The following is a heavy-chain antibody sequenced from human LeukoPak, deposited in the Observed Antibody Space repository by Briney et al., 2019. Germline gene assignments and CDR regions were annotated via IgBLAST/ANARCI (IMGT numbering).Heavy chain of an antibody. J-gene: IGHJ4*02. Sequence: ASVKVSCKASGYTFTSYGISWVRQAPGQGLEWMGRISAYNGNTNYAQKLQGRVTMTTDTSTSTAYMELRSLRSDDTAVYYCARDRAAAGIVGGRYFDYWGQGTLVTVSS. V-gene: IGHV1-18*01. CDR3: ARDRAAAGIVGGRYFDY. CDR2: ISAYNGNT. D-gene: IGHD6-13*01. CDR1: GYTFTSYG.